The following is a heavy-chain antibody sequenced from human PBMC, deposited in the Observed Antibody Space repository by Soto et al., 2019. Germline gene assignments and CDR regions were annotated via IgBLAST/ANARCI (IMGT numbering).Heavy chain of an antibody. CDR2: IIPIFGTA. CDR3: ARGTAAGTLSHREYYGMDV. V-gene: IGHV1-69*01. CDR1: GGTFSSYA. Sequence: QVQLVQSGAEVKKPGSSVKVSCKASGGTFSSYAISWVRQAPGQGLEWMGGIIPIFGTANYAQKFQGRVTITADESKSTAYMELSSLRSEDTAVYYCARGTAAGTLSHREYYGMDVWGQGTTVTVSS. D-gene: IGHD6-13*01. J-gene: IGHJ6*02.